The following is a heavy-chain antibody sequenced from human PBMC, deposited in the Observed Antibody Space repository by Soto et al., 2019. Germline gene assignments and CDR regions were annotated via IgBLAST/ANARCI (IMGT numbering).Heavy chain of an antibody. J-gene: IGHJ5*02. CDR3: ASSLTYDVPNWFDP. CDR2: IWYDGSNK. D-gene: IGHD3-16*01. CDR1: GFTFSSYG. V-gene: IGHV3-33*01. Sequence: PGGSLRLSCAASGFTFSSYGMHWVRQAPGKGLEWVAVIWYDGSNKYYADSVKGRFTISRDNSKNTLYLQMNSLRAEDTAVYYCASSLTYDVPNWFDPWGQGTLVTVSS.